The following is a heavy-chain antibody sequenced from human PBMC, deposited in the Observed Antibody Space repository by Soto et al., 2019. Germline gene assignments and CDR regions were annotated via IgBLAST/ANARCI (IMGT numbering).Heavy chain of an antibody. V-gene: IGHV3-23*01. D-gene: IGHD3-16*02. Sequence: EVQLLESGGGLVQPGGSLRLSCAASGFTFSSFAMNWVRQAPGKGLEWVSAISGSSGHTYYADSVKGRFIISRDNSKNTLYFQMDSLSADDTAVYYCARGPSEYIWGSYLRYCDSWGQGSLLTVSS. CDR2: ISGSSGHT. J-gene: IGHJ4*02. CDR1: GFTFSSFA. CDR3: ARGPSEYIWGSYLRYCDS.